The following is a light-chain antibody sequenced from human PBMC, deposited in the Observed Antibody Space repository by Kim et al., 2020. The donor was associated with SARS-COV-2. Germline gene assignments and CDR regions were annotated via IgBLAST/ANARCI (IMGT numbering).Light chain of an antibody. CDR2: YDS. V-gene: IGLV3-21*04. CDR1: NIGSKS. Sequence: SYELTQPPSVSVAPGKTARITCGGNNIGSKSVHWYQQKPGQAPVLVIYYDSDRPSGIPERFSGSNSGNTATLTISRVEAGDEAGYYCQVWDSSSDHVV. CDR3: QVWDSSSDHVV. J-gene: IGLJ2*01.